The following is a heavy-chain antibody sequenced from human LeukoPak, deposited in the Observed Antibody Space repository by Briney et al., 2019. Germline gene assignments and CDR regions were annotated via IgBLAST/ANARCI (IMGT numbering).Heavy chain of an antibody. CDR3: ARNRIATHDYYYYMDV. CDR1: GGSISSYY. Sequence: SETLSPTCTVSGGSISSYYWSWIRQPAGKGLEWIGRIYTSGSTNYNPSLKSRVTVSVDTSKNQFSLKLSSVTAADTAVYYCARNRIATHDYYYYMDVWGKGTTVTVSS. J-gene: IGHJ6*03. V-gene: IGHV4-4*07. CDR2: IYTSGST.